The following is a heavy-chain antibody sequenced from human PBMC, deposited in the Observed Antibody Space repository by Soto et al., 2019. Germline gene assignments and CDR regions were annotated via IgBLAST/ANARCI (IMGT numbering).Heavy chain of an antibody. Sequence: SETLSLTCTVSGGSISSSSYYWGWIRQPPGKGLEWIGSIYYSGSTYYNPSLKSRVTIPVDTSKNQFSLKLSSVTAADTAVYYCARHLLGAIFGVVNSTYMDVWGKGTTVTVSS. CDR3: ARHLLGAIFGVVNSTYMDV. J-gene: IGHJ6*03. V-gene: IGHV4-39*01. D-gene: IGHD3-3*01. CDR2: IYYSGST. CDR1: GGSISSSSYY.